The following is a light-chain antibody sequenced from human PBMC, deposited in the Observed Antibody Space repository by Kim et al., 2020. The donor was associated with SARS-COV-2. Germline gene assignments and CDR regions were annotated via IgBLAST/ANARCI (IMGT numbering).Light chain of an antibody. CDR3: QQYSGTLAT. Sequence: ASKGERVSSTGRAREVIGNSVAWYQQKPGKGPNVLISSASTLASGVPSRFSGSESETEYTITISSLQPEDFATYYCQQYSGTLATFGQGTKV. V-gene: IGKV1-NL1*01. CDR2: SAS. J-gene: IGKJ1*01. CDR1: EVIGNS.